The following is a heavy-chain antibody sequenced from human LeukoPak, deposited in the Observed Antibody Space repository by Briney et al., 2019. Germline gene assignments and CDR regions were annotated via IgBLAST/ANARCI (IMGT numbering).Heavy chain of an antibody. D-gene: IGHD6-13*01. CDR2: FDPEDGET. J-gene: IGHJ4*02. V-gene: IGHV1-24*01. CDR1: GYTLTELS. CDR3: ATSALRDSSSWYLYYY. Sequence: ASVKVSCKVSGYTLTELSMHWVRQAPGKGLEWMGGFDPEDGETIHAQKFQGRVTMTEDTSTDTAYMELSSLRSEDTAVYYCATSALRDSSSWYLYYYWGQGTLVTVSS.